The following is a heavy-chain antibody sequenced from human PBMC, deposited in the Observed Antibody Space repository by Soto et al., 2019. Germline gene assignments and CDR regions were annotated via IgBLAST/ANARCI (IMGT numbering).Heavy chain of an antibody. CDR3: ATSMIFSMPSSFDF. V-gene: IGHV1-2*04. J-gene: IGHJ3*01. Sequence: ASVKVSCKASGYTFTDYFIHWVRQAPGQGLEWMGWINPNSGDTNYAQKFQDWVTMTGDTSISTAYMELSRLKSDDTAVYYCATSMIFSMPSSFDFWGQGTMVTVSS. D-gene: IGHD3-9*01. CDR2: INPNSGDT. CDR1: GYTFTDYF.